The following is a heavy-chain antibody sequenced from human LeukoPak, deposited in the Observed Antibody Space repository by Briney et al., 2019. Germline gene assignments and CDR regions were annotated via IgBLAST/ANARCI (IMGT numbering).Heavy chain of an antibody. CDR2: IYYSGST. V-gene: IGHV4-59*01. J-gene: IGHJ4*02. Sequence: PSETLSLTCTVSGGSISSNYWSWIRQPPGKALEWIAHIYYSGSTNYNPSLKSRVTISVDTSKNQFSLKLSSVTAADTAMYYCARAWATDYFDYWGQGTLVTVSS. CDR1: GGSISSNY. CDR3: ARAWATDYFDY.